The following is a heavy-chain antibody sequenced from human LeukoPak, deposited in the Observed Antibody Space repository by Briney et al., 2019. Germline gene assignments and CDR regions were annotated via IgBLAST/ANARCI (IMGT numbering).Heavy chain of an antibody. CDR2: IYKSGNT. CDR3: ARDGPQWLAAFDS. V-gene: IGHV4-59*01. D-gene: IGHD6-19*01. CDR1: VGSISTYY. Sequence: PSETLSLTRTVSVGSISTYYWSWIRQPPWKGLDWIGNIYKSGNTNYNPSLKSRVTISVDTSKNPFSLNLRSLSAADTAVYYCARDGPQWLAAFDSWGQGTLVTVSS. J-gene: IGHJ4*02.